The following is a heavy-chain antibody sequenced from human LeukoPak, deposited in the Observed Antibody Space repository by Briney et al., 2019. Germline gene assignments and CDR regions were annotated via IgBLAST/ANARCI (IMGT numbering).Heavy chain of an antibody. V-gene: IGHV3-30*04. CDR3: ARDLESHFDY. CDR2: ISYDGSNK. CDR1: GFTFSGYA. Sequence: PGGSLRLSCAASGFTFSGYAMHWVRQAPGKGLEWVAVISYDGSNKYYADSVKGRFTISRDNSKNTLYLQMNSLRAEDTAVYYCARDLESHFDYWGQGTLVTVSS. J-gene: IGHJ4*02.